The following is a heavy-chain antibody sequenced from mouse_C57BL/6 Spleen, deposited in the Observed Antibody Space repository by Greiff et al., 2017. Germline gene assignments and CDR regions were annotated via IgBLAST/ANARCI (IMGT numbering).Heavy chain of an antibody. CDR2: INPNNGGT. CDR1: GYTFTDYN. Sequence: SGPELVKPGASVKMSCKASGYTFTDYNMHWVKQSHGKSLEWIGYINPNNGGTSYNQKFKVKATLTVNKSSSTAYMELRSLTSEDSAVYYCARGDIGGYYYGGDWFAYWGQGTLVTVSA. CDR3: ARGDIGGYYYGGDWFAY. D-gene: IGHD2-3*01. J-gene: IGHJ3*01. V-gene: IGHV1-22*01.